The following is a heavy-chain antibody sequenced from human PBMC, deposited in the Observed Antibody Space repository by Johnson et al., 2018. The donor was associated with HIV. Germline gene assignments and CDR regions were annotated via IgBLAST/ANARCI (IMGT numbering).Heavy chain of an antibody. CDR2: ISYDGSNK. V-gene: IGHV3-30*18. CDR1: GFIFNNVW. Sequence: VQLVESGGGLVKPGGSLRLSCAASGFIFNNVWMSWVRQAPGKGLEWVAAISYDGSNKYYADSVKGRFTISRDNSKNTLYLQMNSLRAEDTALYYCAKGGIATRFFDIWGQGTMVTVSS. J-gene: IGHJ3*02. CDR3: AKGGIATRFFDI. D-gene: IGHD6-6*01.